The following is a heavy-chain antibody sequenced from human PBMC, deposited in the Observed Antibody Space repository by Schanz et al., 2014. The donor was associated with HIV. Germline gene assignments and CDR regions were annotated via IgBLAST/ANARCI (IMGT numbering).Heavy chain of an antibody. D-gene: IGHD3-10*01. J-gene: IGHJ4*02. CDR3: ARGFQGFDY. Sequence: EVLLVESGGGFVQPGGSLRLSCATSGFPFAAYAMTWVRQAPGKGLEWVSAIDGVGDNTYYADSVKGRFTISRDNTKNSLYLQMNSLRAEDTAVYYCARGFQGFDYWGQGTLVTVSS. CDR1: GFPFAAYA. CDR2: IDGVGDNT. V-gene: IGHV3-23*04.